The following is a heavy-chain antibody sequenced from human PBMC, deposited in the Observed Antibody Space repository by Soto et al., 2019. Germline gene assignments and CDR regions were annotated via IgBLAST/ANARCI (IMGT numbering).Heavy chain of an antibody. V-gene: IGHV4-61*01. Sequence: QVQLQQSGPGLVKPSETLSLTCTASGGSVSSGSYYWSWIRQPPGKGLKWVGYINYSGSTNYNPSHKSRVSISVDTPKVQCYLKLSSVTAAVTAVYYCERAGGFSSTSFYYYYGMDVWGQGSTVTASS. CDR1: GGSVSSGSYY. D-gene: IGHD2-2*01. CDR2: INYSGST. J-gene: IGHJ6*02. CDR3: ERAGGFSSTSFYYYYGMDV.